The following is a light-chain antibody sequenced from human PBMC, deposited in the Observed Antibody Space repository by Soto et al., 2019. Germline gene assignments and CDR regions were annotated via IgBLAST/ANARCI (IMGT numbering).Light chain of an antibody. J-gene: IGKJ4*01. V-gene: IGKV3-20*01. CDR3: QQYVSSPLT. Sequence: EIVLTQSPGTQSLSPGERATLSCRASQSFSSYLAWYQQKPGQAPRLLISGTSNRATGIPDRFSGGGSGTDFTLTISRLEPEDAAVYYCQQYVSSPLTFGGGTKVEI. CDR1: QSFSSY. CDR2: GTS.